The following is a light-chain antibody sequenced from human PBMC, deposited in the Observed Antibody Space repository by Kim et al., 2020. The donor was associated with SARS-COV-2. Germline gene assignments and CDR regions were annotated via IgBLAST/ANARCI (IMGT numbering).Light chain of an antibody. CDR3: GTWDSSLSMV. Sequence: PGQKVTISCSGSSANIGNNYVSWYQQLPGTAPKLLIYDNNKRPSGIPDRFSGSKSGTSATLGITGLQTGDEADYYCGTWDSSLSMVFGGGTQLTVL. CDR1: SANIGNNY. J-gene: IGLJ2*01. V-gene: IGLV1-51*01. CDR2: DNN.